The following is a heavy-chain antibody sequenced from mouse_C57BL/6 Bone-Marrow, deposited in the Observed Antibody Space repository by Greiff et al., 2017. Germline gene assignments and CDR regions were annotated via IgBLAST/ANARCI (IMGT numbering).Heavy chain of an antibody. D-gene: IGHD1-1*01. Sequence: EVQLVESGGGLVKPGGSLKLSCAASGFTFSDYGMHWVRQAPEKGLEWVAYISSGSSTIYYADTVKGRFTISRDNAKNTLFLQMTSLRSEDTAMYYCARYYYGSSYGWYFDVWGTGTTVTVSS. CDR3: ARYYYGSSYGWYFDV. CDR2: ISSGSSTI. V-gene: IGHV5-17*01. J-gene: IGHJ1*03. CDR1: GFTFSDYG.